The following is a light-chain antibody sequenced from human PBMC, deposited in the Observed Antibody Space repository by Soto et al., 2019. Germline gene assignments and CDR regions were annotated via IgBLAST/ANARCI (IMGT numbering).Light chain of an antibody. CDR3: QQYNDNWT. CDR1: QSISSW. V-gene: IGKV1-5*03. CDR2: KAS. Sequence: SPSVPSASVGDRVTITCRASQSISSWLAWYQQKPGTAPKLLIYKASTLQRGVPSRFSGSGSGTEFTLTISSLQPDDSATYYCQQYNDNWTFGQGTKVDIK. J-gene: IGKJ1*01.